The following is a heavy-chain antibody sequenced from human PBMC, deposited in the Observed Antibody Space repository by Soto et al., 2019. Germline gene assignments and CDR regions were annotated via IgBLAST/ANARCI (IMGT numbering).Heavy chain of an antibody. Sequence: SESLSLTSAVYGGSFSAYYCTWIRQPPGTGLEWIGEINHSGSTNYNPSLKSRVTISVDTSKNQFSLKLTSVTAADTAVYYCAREKITDRSAYGGQGITVTVS. CDR2: INHSGST. D-gene: IGHD3-10*01. J-gene: IGHJ4*02. CDR3: AREKITDRSAY. V-gene: IGHV4-34*01. CDR1: GGSFSAYY.